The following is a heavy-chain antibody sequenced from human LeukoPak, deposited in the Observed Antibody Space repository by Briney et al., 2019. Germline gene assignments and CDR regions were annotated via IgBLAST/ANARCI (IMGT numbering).Heavy chain of an antibody. Sequence: SETLSLTCTVSGGSITSDSYYWDWIRQPPGKGLEWIGSIHYSWSTNYNPSLKSRVIISVDTSKNQFSLKLSSVTAADTAVYYCAGDLRLRYFDWLSLPRFDYWGQGTLVTVSS. J-gene: IGHJ4*02. CDR3: AGDLRLRYFDWLSLPRFDY. CDR2: IHYSWST. D-gene: IGHD3-9*01. V-gene: IGHV4-39*07. CDR1: GGSITSDSYY.